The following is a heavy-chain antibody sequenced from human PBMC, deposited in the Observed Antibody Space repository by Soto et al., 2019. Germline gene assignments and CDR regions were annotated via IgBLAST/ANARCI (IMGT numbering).Heavy chain of an antibody. D-gene: IGHD6-13*01. Sequence: PSETLSLTCAVYGGSFSGYYWSWIRQPPGKGLEWIGEINHSGSTNYNPSLKSRVTISVDTSKNQFSLKLSSVTAADTAVYYCASLSSWYLGWFDPWGQGTLVTVSS. CDR2: INHSGST. CDR3: ASLSSWYLGWFDP. CDR1: GGSFSGYY. V-gene: IGHV4-34*01. J-gene: IGHJ5*02.